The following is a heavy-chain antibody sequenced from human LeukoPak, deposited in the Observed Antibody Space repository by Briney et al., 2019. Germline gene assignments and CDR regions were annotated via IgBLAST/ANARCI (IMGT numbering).Heavy chain of an antibody. D-gene: IGHD6-6*01. CDR3: ARDQYSGSSGYYYYYMDV. CDR1: GGSISSYY. CDR2: IYTSGST. Sequence: PSETLSLTCTVSGGSISSYYWSWIRQPAGKGLEWIGRIYTSGSTNYNPSLKSRVTMSVDTSKNQFSLKLSSVTAADTAVYYCARDQYSGSSGYYYYYMDVWGKGTTVTVSS. J-gene: IGHJ6*03. V-gene: IGHV4-4*07.